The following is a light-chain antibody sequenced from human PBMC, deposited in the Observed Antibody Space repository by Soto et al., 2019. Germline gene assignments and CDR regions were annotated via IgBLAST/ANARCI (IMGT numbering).Light chain of an antibody. Sequence: QSALTQPASVSGSPGQSITISCTGTSSDVGGYNYVSWYQQHPGKAPKLMIYEVSNRPSGVSNRFPGSKSGNTASLTISGLQAEDEADYYCSSYTSRSTLIFGGGTKVTVL. CDR2: EVS. J-gene: IGLJ2*01. CDR3: SSYTSRSTLI. CDR1: SSDVGGYNY. V-gene: IGLV2-14*01.